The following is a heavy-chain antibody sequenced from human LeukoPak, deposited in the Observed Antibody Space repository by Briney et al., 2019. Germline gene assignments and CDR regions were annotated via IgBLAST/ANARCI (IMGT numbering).Heavy chain of an antibody. V-gene: IGHV4-59*01. Sequence: PSETLSLTCTVSGGSISSYYWSWIRQPPGKGLEWIGYIYYSGSTSYNPSLKSRVTISLDTPKNQFSLKLSSVTAADTAFYYCARYIVSYPHDAFDIWGQGTMVTVSS. D-gene: IGHD1-26*01. CDR1: GGSISSYY. J-gene: IGHJ3*02. CDR3: ARYIVSYPHDAFDI. CDR2: IYYSGST.